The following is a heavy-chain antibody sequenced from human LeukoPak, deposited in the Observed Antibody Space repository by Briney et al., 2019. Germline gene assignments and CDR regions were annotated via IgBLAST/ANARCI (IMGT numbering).Heavy chain of an antibody. D-gene: IGHD3-16*01. J-gene: IGHJ3*01. CDR2: TRYDRSDK. Sequence: GGSLRLSCAASGFTFRTYGMHWVRQAPGKGLEWVTFTRYDRSDKFYADSVRGRFTISRDNSKNTLFLQLNSLRVEDTAVYYCAKRADYYDSSRALYDAFDLWGQGTMVTVSS. V-gene: IGHV3-30*02. CDR1: GFTFRTYG. CDR3: AKRADYYDSSRALYDAFDL.